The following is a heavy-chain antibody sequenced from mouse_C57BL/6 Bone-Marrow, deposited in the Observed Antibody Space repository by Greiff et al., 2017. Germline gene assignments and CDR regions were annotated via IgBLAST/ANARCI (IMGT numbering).Heavy chain of an antibody. V-gene: IGHV1-69*01. J-gene: IGHJ3*01. D-gene: IGHD1-1*01. Sequence: QVQLQQPGAELVMPGASVKLSCKASGYTFTSYWMHWVKQRPGQGLEWIGEIDPSGSYTNYNQKFKGKSTLTVDKSSSTAYMQLSSLTSEDSAVYYCARGTTVAAYWGQGTLVTVSA. CDR2: IDPSGSYT. CDR1: GYTFTSYW. CDR3: ARGTTVAAY.